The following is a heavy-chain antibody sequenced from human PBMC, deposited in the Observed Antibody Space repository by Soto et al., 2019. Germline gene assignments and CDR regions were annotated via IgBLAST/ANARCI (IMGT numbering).Heavy chain of an antibody. D-gene: IGHD1-26*01. V-gene: IGHV3-30*03. J-gene: IGHJ4*02. Sequence: GGSLRLSCAASGFTFSSYGMHWVRQAPGKGLEWVAVISYDGSNKYYADSVKGRFTISRDNSNNTLYLQMNSLRAEDTAVYYCASTPILSGSYDYWGQGTLVTVSS. CDR1: GFTFSSYG. CDR2: ISYDGSNK. CDR3: ASTPILSGSYDY.